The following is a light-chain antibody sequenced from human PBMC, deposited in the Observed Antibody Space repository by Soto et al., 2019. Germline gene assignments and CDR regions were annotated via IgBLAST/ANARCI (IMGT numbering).Light chain of an antibody. V-gene: IGKV1-5*03. CDR2: KAS. CDR3: QHYNGYTWT. J-gene: IGKJ1*01. Sequence: QMTQAPSTLSAFVGDTVTITCRSSQSFSTYLAWYQHKPGKAAKLLMYKASSLQTGVPSRFSGSGSGTEFTLIISSLQLDDVATYYCQHYNGYTWTFGIGTKVDIK. CDR1: QSFSTY.